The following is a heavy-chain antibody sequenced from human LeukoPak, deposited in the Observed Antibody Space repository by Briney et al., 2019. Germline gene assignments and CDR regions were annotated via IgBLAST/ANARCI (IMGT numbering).Heavy chain of an antibody. J-gene: IGHJ4*02. CDR3: AREALYDSLQGYFDY. Sequence: SETLSLTCTVSGGSISSSSYYWGWIRQPPGKGLEWIGSIYYSGSTYYNPSLKSRVTISVDTSKNQFSLKLSSVTAADTAVYYCAREALYDSLQGYFDYWGQGTLVTVSS. D-gene: IGHD3-22*01. CDR2: IYYSGST. V-gene: IGHV4-39*07. CDR1: GGSISSSSYY.